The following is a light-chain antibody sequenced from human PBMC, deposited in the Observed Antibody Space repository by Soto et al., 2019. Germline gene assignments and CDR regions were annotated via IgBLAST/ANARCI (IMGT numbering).Light chain of an antibody. CDR1: SSDVGTYNY. V-gene: IGLV2-14*01. Sequence: QSALTQPASVSGSPGQSITISCTGTSSDVGTYNYVSWYQHHPGKAPKLMIYEVSNRPSGVSNRFSGSKSGNTASLTISGLQAEDEADYYCSSYTSSDTLIFGRGTKLTVL. CDR3: SSYTSSDTLI. J-gene: IGLJ2*01. CDR2: EVS.